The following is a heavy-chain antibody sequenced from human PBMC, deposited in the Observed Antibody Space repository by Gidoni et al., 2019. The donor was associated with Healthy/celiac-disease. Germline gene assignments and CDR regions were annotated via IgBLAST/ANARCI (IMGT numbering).Heavy chain of an antibody. CDR1: GFTFSRCG. D-gene: IGHD5-12*01. CDR2: ISYDGSNK. J-gene: IGHJ4*02. Sequence: QVQLVESGGGVVQPGRSLRLSCAASGFTFSRCGMDWVRQAPGKGLEWVAVISYDGSNKYYADSVKGRFTISRDNSKNTLYLQMNSLRAEDTAVYYCAKVGWGDGYNLGDYFDYWGQGTLVTVSS. CDR3: AKVGWGDGYNLGDYFDY. V-gene: IGHV3-30*18.